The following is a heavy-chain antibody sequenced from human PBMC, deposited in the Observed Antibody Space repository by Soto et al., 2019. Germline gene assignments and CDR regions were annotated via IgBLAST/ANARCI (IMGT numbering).Heavy chain of an antibody. CDR2: ISAYNDNT. CDR1: GYTFTSYG. D-gene: IGHD5-12*01. CDR3: ARDAVHIVDTIEDYFDY. Sequence: QVQLVQSGAEVKKPGASVKVSCKASGYTFTSYGISWLRQAPGQGLEGMGWISAYNDNTNYAQKLQGRVTMTTDTSTSTAYMELRSLRSDDTAVYYCARDAVHIVDTIEDYFDYWGQGTLVTVSS. J-gene: IGHJ4*02. V-gene: IGHV1-18*01.